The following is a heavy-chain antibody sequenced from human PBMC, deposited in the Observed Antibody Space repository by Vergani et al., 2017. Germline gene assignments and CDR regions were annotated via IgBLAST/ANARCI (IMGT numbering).Heavy chain of an antibody. Sequence: EVQLLQSGGGVIQPGGSVRLSCAASGFTFSACPMTWVRQAPGKGLEWVSAISARYPSTYYADSVKGRFTISRDNSKNTLYLQMNSLRAEDTAVYYCARDHNWDLPGRWFDPWGQGTLVTVSS. J-gene: IGHJ5*02. CDR3: ARDHNWDLPGRWFDP. D-gene: IGHD1-26*01. CDR2: ISARYPST. V-gene: IGHV3-23*01. CDR1: GFTFSACP.